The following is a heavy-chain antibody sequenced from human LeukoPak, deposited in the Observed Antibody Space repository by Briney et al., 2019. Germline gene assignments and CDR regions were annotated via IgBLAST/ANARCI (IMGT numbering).Heavy chain of an antibody. V-gene: IGHV1-46*01. CDR3: ATSIMITFGGVSFDY. D-gene: IGHD3-16*01. CDR2: INPSGGST. Sequence: ASVKVSCKASGYTFTSYYMHWVRQAPGQGLEWMGIINPSGGSTSYAQKFQGGVTMTRDTSTSTVYMELSSLRSEDTAVYYCATSIMITFGGVSFDYWGQGTLVTVSS. CDR1: GYTFTSYY. J-gene: IGHJ4*02.